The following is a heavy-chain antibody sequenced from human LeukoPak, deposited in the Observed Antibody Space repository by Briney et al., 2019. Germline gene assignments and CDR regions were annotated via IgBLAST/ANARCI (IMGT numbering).Heavy chain of an antibody. CDR3: AGLRSSWYFGDP. J-gene: IGHJ5*02. CDR2: INHSGST. D-gene: IGHD6-13*01. Sequence: SETLSLTCAVYGGSFSGYYWSWIRQPPGKGLEWIGEINHSGSTNYNPSLKSRVTISVDTSKNQFSLKLSSVTAADTAVYYCAGLRSSWYFGDPWGQGTLVTVSS. V-gene: IGHV4-34*01. CDR1: GGSFSGYY.